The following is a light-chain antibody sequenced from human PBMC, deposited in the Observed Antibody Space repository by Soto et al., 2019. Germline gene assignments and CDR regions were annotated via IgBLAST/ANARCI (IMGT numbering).Light chain of an antibody. CDR2: EVN. CDR1: SSDIGAYDY. CDR3: QSYDSSLSRFV. V-gene: IGLV2-14*01. J-gene: IGLJ1*01. Sequence: QSALTQPASLSGSPGQSITISCTGTSSDIGAYDYVSWFQQHPGKAPKLMISEVNNRPSGVSNRFSGSKSGTSGSLVISGLQAEDEADYYCQSYDSSLSRFVFGNGTKLTVL.